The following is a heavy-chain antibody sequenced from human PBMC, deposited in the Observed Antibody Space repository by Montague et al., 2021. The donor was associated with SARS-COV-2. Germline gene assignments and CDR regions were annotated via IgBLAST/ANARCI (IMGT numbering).Heavy chain of an antibody. V-gene: IGHV4-39*01. CDR3: ARHPRGAGDYVRPSYFDP. D-gene: IGHD3-10*02. CDR2: IYPGGKM. Sequence: SETLSLTCTVSIRSSTYYWAWIRQPPGKGLEWIGSIYPGGKMFYNSSLKSRVTMSIDTSENQFSLNLNSVTAADTAVYYCARHPRGAGDYVRPSYFDPWGQGFLITVSS. J-gene: IGHJ5*02. CDR1: IRSSTYY.